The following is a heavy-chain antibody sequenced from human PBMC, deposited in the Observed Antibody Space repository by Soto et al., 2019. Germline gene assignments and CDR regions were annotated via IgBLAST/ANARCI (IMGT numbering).Heavy chain of an antibody. CDR1: GYTFTSYA. CDR3: ARSLGYCSGGSCRRLYYFDY. V-gene: IGHV1-3*01. J-gene: IGHJ4*02. Sequence: ASVKVSCKASGYTFTSYAMHWVRQAPGQRLEWMGWINAGNGNTKYSQKFQGRVTITRDTSASTAYMELSSLRSEDTAVYYCARSLGYCSGGSCRRLYYFDYWGQGTLVTVS. CDR2: INAGNGNT. D-gene: IGHD2-15*01.